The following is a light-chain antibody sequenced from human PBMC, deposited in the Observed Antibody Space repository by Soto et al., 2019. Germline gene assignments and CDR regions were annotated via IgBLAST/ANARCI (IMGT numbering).Light chain of an antibody. CDR3: QKYNSAPLT. Sequence: DIPMTQSPSSLSASMGDRVTITCRASQGIRNFLAWYQQKPGKVPKLLIYAASTLQSGVPSRFSGSGSGTNFILTISSLQPEDVATYYCQKYNSAPLTFGGGTKVEIK. CDR1: QGIRNF. J-gene: IGKJ4*01. CDR2: AAS. V-gene: IGKV1-27*01.